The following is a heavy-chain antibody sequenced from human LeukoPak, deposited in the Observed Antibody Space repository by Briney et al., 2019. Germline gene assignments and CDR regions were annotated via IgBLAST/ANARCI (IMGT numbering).Heavy chain of an antibody. J-gene: IGHJ4*02. V-gene: IGHV3-53*01. D-gene: IGHD1-14*01. CDR2: LYSDGNT. Sequence: GRSLRLSCAASGFTVITNDMTSVRQAPGNWLEWVSVLYSDGNTKYADSVQGRFTISRDNSKNTLYLEMNSLSPDDTAVYYCARGVEPLAANTLAYWGQGTLVTVSS. CDR1: GFTVITND. CDR3: ARGVEPLAANTLAY.